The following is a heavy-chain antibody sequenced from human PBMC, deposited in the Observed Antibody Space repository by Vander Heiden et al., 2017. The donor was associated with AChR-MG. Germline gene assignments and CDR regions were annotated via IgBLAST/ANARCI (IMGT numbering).Heavy chain of an antibody. V-gene: IGHV3-15*01. CDR1: GFTFSNAW. Sequence: EVQLVESGGGLVKPGGSLRLSCAASGFTFSNAWMSWVRQAPGKGLEWVGRIKSKTDGGTTDYAAPVKGRFTISRDDSKNTLYLQMNSLKTEDTAVYYCGGWYYYDSSGYYLKRLWGQGTLVTVSS. CDR3: GGWYYYDSSGYYLKRL. J-gene: IGHJ4*02. CDR2: IKSKTDGGTT. D-gene: IGHD3-22*01.